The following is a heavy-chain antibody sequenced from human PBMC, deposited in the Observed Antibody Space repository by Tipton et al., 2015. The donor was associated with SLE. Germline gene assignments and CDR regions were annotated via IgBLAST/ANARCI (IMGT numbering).Heavy chain of an antibody. J-gene: IGHJ5*02. CDR3: ARGTAVAGTGDWFDP. CDR2: IYYSGST. CDR1: GYSISSGYY. D-gene: IGHD6-19*01. V-gene: IGHV4-38-2*02. Sequence: TLSLTCTVSGYSISSGYYWGWIRQPPGKGLEWIGSIYYSGSTYYKPSLKSRVTVSVDTSKNQFSLKLSSVTAADTAVYYCARGTAVAGTGDWFDPWGQGTLVTVSS.